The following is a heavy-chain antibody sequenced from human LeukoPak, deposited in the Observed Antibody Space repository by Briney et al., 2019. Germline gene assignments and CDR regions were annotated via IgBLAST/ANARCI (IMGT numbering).Heavy chain of an antibody. Sequence: GSLRLSCAASGFTFDDYAMHWVRQAPGKGLEWVSLISWDGSSTYYADSVKGRFTMSRDNSKNSLYLQMNSLRHEDTAFHYCAKDIALAYSYAWADYWGQGTLVTVSS. CDR3: AKDIALAYSYAWADY. CDR1: GFTFDDYA. D-gene: IGHD5-18*01. V-gene: IGHV3-43D*03. J-gene: IGHJ4*02. CDR2: ISWDGSST.